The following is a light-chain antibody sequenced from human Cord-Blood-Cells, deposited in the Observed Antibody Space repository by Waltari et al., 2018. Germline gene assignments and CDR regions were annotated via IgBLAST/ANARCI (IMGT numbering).Light chain of an antibody. Sequence: QSALTQPASASGSPGQSHTISCTGTSSDVGSYNLVPWYQQHPGKAPKRMIYEGSKRPSGVSNRFSGSKSGNTASLTISGLQAEDEADYYCCSYAGSSTFDFGTGTKVTVL. CDR3: CSYAGSSTFD. J-gene: IGLJ1*01. CDR2: EGS. V-gene: IGLV2-23*03. CDR1: SSDVGSYNL.